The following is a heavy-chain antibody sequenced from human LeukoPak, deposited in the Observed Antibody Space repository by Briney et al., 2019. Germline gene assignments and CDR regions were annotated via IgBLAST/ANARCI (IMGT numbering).Heavy chain of an antibody. V-gene: IGHV3-49*04. J-gene: IGHJ6*02. CDR1: GFTFGDYA. Sequence: GGSLRLSCTASGFTFGDYAMSWVRQAPGKGLEWVGFIRSKAYGGTTEYAASVKGRFTISRDDSKSIAYLQMNSLKTEDTAVYYCTSLRAVYYYYGMDVWGQETTVTVSS. CDR2: IRSKAYGGTT. CDR3: TSLRAVYYYYGMDV.